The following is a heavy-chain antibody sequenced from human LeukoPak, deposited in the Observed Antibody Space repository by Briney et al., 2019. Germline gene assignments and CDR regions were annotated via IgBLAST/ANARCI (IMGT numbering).Heavy chain of an antibody. J-gene: IGHJ5*02. V-gene: IGHV1-2*02. Sequence: ASVKVPCKASGYTFTSYGISWVRQAPGQGLEWMGWINPNSGGTNYAQKFQGRVTMTRDTSISTAYMELSRLRSDDTAVYYCARGKRNCSSTSCYGNWFDPWGQGTLVTVSS. CDR2: INPNSGGT. D-gene: IGHD2-2*01. CDR1: GYTFTSYG. CDR3: ARGKRNCSSTSCYGNWFDP.